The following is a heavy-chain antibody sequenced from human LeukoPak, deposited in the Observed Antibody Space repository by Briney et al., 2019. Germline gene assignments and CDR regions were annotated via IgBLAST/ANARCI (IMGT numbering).Heavy chain of an antibody. Sequence: ASVKVSCKASGYTFTGYYIHWVRQAPGHGLEWLGWINPNSGGTNYAQKFQGRVTMSRDTSISTAYMELSSLRSDDTGVYYCAREADRGLPINYWGQGTLGTVSS. CDR3: AREADRGLPINY. D-gene: IGHD6-13*01. J-gene: IGHJ4*02. V-gene: IGHV1-2*02. CDR2: INPNSGGT. CDR1: GYTFTGYY.